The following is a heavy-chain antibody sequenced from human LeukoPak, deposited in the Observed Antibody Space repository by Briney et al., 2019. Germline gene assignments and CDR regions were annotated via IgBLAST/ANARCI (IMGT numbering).Heavy chain of an antibody. CDR1: GYTFTAYY. CDR3: ARGPRITLVRGGQWYYYMDV. D-gene: IGHD3-10*01. J-gene: IGHJ6*03. Sequence: ASVKVSCKASGYTFTAYYMHWVRQAPGQGLEWMGIINPSGGSTNYAQKFQGRVTMTRDTSASTVYMELSSLRSEDTAVYYCARGPRITLVRGGQWYYYMDVWGKGTTVTISS. CDR2: INPSGGST. V-gene: IGHV1-46*01.